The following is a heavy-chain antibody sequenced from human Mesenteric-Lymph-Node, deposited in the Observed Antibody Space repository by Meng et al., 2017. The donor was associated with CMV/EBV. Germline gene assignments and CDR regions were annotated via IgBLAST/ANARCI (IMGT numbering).Heavy chain of an antibody. CDR1: GFTFSTAW. D-gene: IGHD5-18*01. Sequence: GESLKISCAASGFTFSTAWMSWVRQAPGKGLEWVANIKQDGSENYYVDSVKGRFTISRDNAKNSLYLQMNSLRAEDTAVYYCARDTAGDYWGQGTLVTVSS. J-gene: IGHJ4*02. CDR3: ARDTAGDY. V-gene: IGHV3-7*01. CDR2: IKQDGSEN.